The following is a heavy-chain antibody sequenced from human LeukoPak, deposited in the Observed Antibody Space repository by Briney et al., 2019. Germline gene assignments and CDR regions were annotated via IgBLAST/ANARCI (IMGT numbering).Heavy chain of an antibody. CDR3: ARAKYSGSFSL. D-gene: IGHD1-26*01. CDR2: INPNSGGT. V-gene: IGHV1-2*02. Sequence: ASVKVSCKASGYTFTGYYMHWVRQAPGQGLEWMGWINPNSGGTNYAQKVQGRVTMTRDTSISTAYMELSRLRSDDTAVYYCARAKYSGSFSLWGQGTMVTVSS. CDR1: GYTFTGYY. J-gene: IGHJ3*01.